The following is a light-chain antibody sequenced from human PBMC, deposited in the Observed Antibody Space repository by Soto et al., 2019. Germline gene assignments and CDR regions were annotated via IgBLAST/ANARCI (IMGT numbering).Light chain of an antibody. Sequence: QSVLTQPPSASGTPGQGVPISCSGITSNIGSNTVNWYQQLPGTAPKLLIYNNNQRPSGVPDHFSGSKSGTSASLAIGGLQSEDEADYYCAAWDDSLNGYVFGTGTKLTVL. CDR1: TSNIGSNT. V-gene: IGLV1-44*01. J-gene: IGLJ1*01. CDR2: NNN. CDR3: AAWDDSLNGYV.